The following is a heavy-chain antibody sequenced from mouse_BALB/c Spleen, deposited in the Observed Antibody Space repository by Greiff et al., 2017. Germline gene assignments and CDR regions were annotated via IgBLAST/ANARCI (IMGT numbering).Heavy chain of an antibody. V-gene: IGHV5-12-2*01. Sequence: EVQLVESGGGLVQPGGSLKLSCAASGFTFSSYTMSWVRQTPEKRLEWVAYISNGGGSTYYPDTVKGRFTISRDNAKNTLYLQMSSLKSEDTAMYYCARHGITTATLAYWGQGTLVTVSA. CDR2: ISNGGGST. CDR3: ARHGITTATLAY. CDR1: GFTFSSYT. D-gene: IGHD1-2*01. J-gene: IGHJ3*01.